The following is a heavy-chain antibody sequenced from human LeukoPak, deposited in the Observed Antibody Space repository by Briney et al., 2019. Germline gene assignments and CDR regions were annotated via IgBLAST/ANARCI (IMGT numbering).Heavy chain of an antibody. CDR1: GGTFSSYA. CDR3: ARGLQENLAWLQAFSAFDI. J-gene: IGHJ3*02. Sequence: ASVKVSCKASGGTFSSYAISWVRQAPGQGLEWMSWISAYNGNTNNAQKFQGRVTMTTDTSTRTSYMELRSLRSDDTAVYYCARGLQENLAWLQAFSAFDIWGQGTMVTISS. D-gene: IGHD5-24*01. V-gene: IGHV1-18*01. CDR2: ISAYNGNT.